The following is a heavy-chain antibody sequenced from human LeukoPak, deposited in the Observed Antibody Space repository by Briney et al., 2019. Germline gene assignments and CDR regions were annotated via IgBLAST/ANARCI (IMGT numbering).Heavy chain of an antibody. J-gene: IGHJ4*02. Sequence: GGSLRLSCAASRFTLASYWMHWVRHAPGKGVVWVSHINSDGSSTSYADSVKGRFTISRDNAKNTLYLQMNSLRAEDTGVYYCARKNGGFDYWGQGTLVTVSS. CDR3: ARKNGGFDY. CDR2: INSDGSST. CDR1: RFTLASYW. V-gene: IGHV3-74*01.